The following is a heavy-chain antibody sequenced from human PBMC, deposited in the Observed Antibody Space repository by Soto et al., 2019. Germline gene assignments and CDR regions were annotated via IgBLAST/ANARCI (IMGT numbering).Heavy chain of an antibody. CDR2: IFYAGDT. V-gene: IGHV4-31*03. CDR1: GESIATGAFY. D-gene: IGHD4-17*01. CDR3: AREGDYRTWFEP. J-gene: IGHJ5*02. Sequence: TLSLTCTVSGESIATGAFYWSWIRLQSGKGPEWIGSIFYAGDTYYNPSLKSRVEISLDGSQNQFSLNLRSVTAADTAVYYCAREGDYRTWFEPWGPGTLVTVSS.